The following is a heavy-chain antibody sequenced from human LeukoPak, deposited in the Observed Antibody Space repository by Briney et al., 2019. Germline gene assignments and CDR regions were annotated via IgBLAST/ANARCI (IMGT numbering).Heavy chain of an antibody. V-gene: IGHV3-33*01. CDR1: GFTFSSYG. J-gene: IGHJ4*02. CDR3: ARDSLPYYDSSGYRLTPFDY. Sequence: PGGSLRLSCAASGFTFSSYGMHWVRQAPGKGLEWVAVIWYDGSNKYYADSVKGRFIITRDNSKNTLYLQMNSLRAEDTAVYYCARDSLPYYDSSGYRLTPFDYWGQGTLVTVSS. D-gene: IGHD3-22*01. CDR2: IWYDGSNK.